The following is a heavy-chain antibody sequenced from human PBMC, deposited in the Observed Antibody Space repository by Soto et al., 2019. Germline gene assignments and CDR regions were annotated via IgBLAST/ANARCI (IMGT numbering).Heavy chain of an antibody. D-gene: IGHD6-19*01. CDR1: GFTFSSYS. Sequence: EAQLVESGGGLVQPGGSLRLSCAASGFTFSSYSMNWVRQAPGKGLEWMSYISSSSSTIYYADSVQGRFTISRDNAKNSLYLQMNSLRDEDKAVYYCAPDSPPGWHFDCWGQGTLVTVSS. V-gene: IGHV3-48*02. CDR3: APDSPPGWHFDC. CDR2: ISSSSSTI. J-gene: IGHJ4*02.